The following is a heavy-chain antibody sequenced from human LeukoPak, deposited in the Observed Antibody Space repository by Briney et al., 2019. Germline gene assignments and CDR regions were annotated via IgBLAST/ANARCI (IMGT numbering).Heavy chain of an antibody. CDR3: AVGIAVAGAFDY. V-gene: IGHV1-18*01. J-gene: IGHJ4*02. D-gene: IGHD6-19*01. CDR1: GYTFTSYG. CDR2: ISAYNGNT. Sequence: ASVKVSCKASGYTFTSYGISWVRQAPGRGLEWMGWISAYNGNTNYAQKLQGRVTMTTDTSTSTAYMELRSLRSDDTAVYYCAVGIAVAGAFDYWGQGTLVTVSS.